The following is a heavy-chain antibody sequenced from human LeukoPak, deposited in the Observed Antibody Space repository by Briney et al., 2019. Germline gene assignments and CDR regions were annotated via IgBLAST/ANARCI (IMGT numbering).Heavy chain of an antibody. CDR1: GYTFTSYY. J-gene: IGHJ5*02. Sequence: GASVKVSCKASGYTFTSYYMHWVRQAPGQGLEWMGIINPSGGSTSYAQKFQGRVTMTRDTSTSTVYMELSSLRSEDTAVCYCARDRQRLLWFGDRWFDPWGQGTLVTVSS. CDR2: INPSGGST. D-gene: IGHD3-10*01. V-gene: IGHV1-46*01. CDR3: ARDRQRLLWFGDRWFDP.